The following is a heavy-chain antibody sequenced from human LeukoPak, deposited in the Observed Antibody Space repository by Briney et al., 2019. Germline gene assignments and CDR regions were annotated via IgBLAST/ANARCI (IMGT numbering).Heavy chain of an antibody. CDR3: ARSELPTIHLSDHYYYYSMDV. CDR1: GYTFTRYY. J-gene: IGHJ6*02. Sequence: VASVKVSCKASGYTFTRYYLHWVRQAPGQGRAGMGCINPNSGGTNYAQNFQGSVTMTRDTSTSTAYMELSRLRSDDTAVYYCARSELPTIHLSDHYYYYSMDVWGQGTTVTVSS. V-gene: IGHV1-2*02. D-gene: IGHD5-24*01. CDR2: INPNSGGT.